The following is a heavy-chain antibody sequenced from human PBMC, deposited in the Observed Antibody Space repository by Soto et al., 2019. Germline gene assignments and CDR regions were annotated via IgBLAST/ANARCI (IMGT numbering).Heavy chain of an antibody. Sequence: GASVKVSCKASGYTFTTYGINWVRQAPGQGLELMGWISAYDGKTTYAEKFQGRVTLTTDTSTSTAYMELRSLRSDDTAIYYCVRDPHEFWTSYWFDPWGQGTPVTVSS. J-gene: IGHJ5*02. D-gene: IGHD3-3*01. V-gene: IGHV1-18*01. CDR1: GYTFTTYG. CDR2: ISAYDGKT. CDR3: VRDPHEFWTSYWFDP.